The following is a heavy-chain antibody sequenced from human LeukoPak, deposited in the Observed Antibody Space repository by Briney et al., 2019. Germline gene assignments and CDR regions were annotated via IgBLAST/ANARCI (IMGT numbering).Heavy chain of an antibody. CDR1: GYTFTSYY. CDR2: INPSGGST. Sequence: SXXVSCKASGYTFTSYYMHWVRQAPGQGLEWMGIINPSGGSTSYAQKFQGRVTMTRDTSTSTVYMELSSLRSEDTAVYYCARSWEGYYFDYWGQGTLVTVSS. J-gene: IGHJ4*02. D-gene: IGHD1-26*01. CDR3: ARSWEGYYFDY. V-gene: IGHV1-46*01.